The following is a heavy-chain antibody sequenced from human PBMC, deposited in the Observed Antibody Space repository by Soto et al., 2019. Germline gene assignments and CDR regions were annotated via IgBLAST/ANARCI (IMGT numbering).Heavy chain of an antibody. V-gene: IGHV3-23*01. CDR3: AKYHAVCELYTNNYYYGMDL. D-gene: IGHD3-10*01. CDR2: LSGRGDTT. J-gene: IGHJ6*02. CDR1: GVTFSDYA. Sequence: EVRLLESGGGLAQPGGSLRVSCVASGVTFSDYAMSWVRQAPGKGLEWVSALSGRGDTTYYADSVKGRFTLSRDNSKNTLYLQMNSLRAEDTAVYYCAKYHAVCELYTNNYYYGMDLWGQGTTLTVSS.